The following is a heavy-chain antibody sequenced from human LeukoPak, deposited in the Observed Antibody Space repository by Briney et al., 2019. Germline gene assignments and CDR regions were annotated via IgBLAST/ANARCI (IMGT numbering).Heavy chain of an antibody. CDR2: IIPIFGTA. CDR1: GGTFSSYA. Sequence: SVTVSCTASGGTFSSYAISWVRQAPGQGLEWMGGIIPIFGTANYAQKFQGRVTITADESTSTAYMELSSLRSEDTAVYYCASLRRDGYSVPTYFDYWGQGTLVTVSS. D-gene: IGHD5-24*01. V-gene: IGHV1-69*13. CDR3: ASLRRDGYSVPTYFDY. J-gene: IGHJ4*02.